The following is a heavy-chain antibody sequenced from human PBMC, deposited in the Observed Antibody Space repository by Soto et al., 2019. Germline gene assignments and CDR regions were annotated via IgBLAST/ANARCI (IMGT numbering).Heavy chain of an antibody. CDR2: IGARSGST. D-gene: IGHD3-3*01. Sequence: PGGSLRLSCAASGFTFSSYAMSWVRQAPGKGLEWVSVIGARSGSTYYADSVKGRFTISRDNSKNTLCLQMNSLRAEDTAVYYCPRGYDFWSGYYYPYGMDVWGQGTTVTVSS. CDR3: PRGYDFWSGYYYPYGMDV. CDR1: GFTFSSYA. V-gene: IGHV3-23*01. J-gene: IGHJ6*02.